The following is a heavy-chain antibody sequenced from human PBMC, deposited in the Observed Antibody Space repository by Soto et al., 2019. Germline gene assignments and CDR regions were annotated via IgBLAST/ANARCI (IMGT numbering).Heavy chain of an antibody. J-gene: IGHJ5*02. Sequence: LSLTCTVSGGSISNYYWSWIRQPPGRGLEWIGHIFYSGSTNYNPALKSRVTIPVDTSKSQFSLKLSSVTAADMAVYYCAKDSGYNYGYFRWFDPWGQGTLVTVSS. CDR1: GGSISNYY. V-gene: IGHV4-59*01. CDR3: AKDSGYNYGYFRWFDP. D-gene: IGHD5-18*01. CDR2: IFYSGST.